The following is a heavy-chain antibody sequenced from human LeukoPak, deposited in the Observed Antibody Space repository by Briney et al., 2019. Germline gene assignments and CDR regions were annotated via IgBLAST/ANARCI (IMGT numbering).Heavy chain of an antibody. D-gene: IGHD2-15*01. CDR2: ISYDGSNK. J-gene: IGHJ4*02. Sequence: GGSLRLSCAASGLTFSSHWMHWVRQAPGKGLEWVAVISYDGSNKYYADSVKGRFTISRDNSKNTLYLQMNSLRAEDTAVYYCARVVAATCLDYWGQGTLVTVSS. CDR3: ARVVAATCLDY. V-gene: IGHV3-30*03. CDR1: GLTFSSHW.